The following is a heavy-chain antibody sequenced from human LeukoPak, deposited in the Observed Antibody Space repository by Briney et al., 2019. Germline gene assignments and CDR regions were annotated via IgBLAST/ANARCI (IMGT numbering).Heavy chain of an antibody. CDR2: IYSGGCT. CDR3: ARDYYDSSGYYPGEGDY. V-gene: IGHV3-66*01. Sequence: GGSLRLSCAASGFTFSSYAMTWVRQAPGEGLEWVSVIYSGGCTYYADSVKGRFTTSRHNSKNTLYLQMNSLRAEDTAVYYCARDYYDSSGYYPGEGDYWGQGTLVTVSS. J-gene: IGHJ4*02. CDR1: GFTFSSYA. D-gene: IGHD3-22*01.